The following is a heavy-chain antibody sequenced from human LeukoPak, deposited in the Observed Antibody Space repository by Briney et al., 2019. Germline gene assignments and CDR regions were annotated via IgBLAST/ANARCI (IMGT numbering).Heavy chain of an antibody. CDR1: GFIVSNNH. CDR2: IYSGDTT. J-gene: IGHJ4*02. Sequence: GGSPRLSCAASGFIVSNNHINWIRQAPGKGLEWVSIIYSGDTTYYSDYVKGRFILSSDNSKNMLYLQMNSLRVEDTAVYYCARELAGGKRSRTASQKNGQSDYWGQGTLVTVSS. V-gene: IGHV3-66*01. CDR3: ARELAGGKRSRTASQKNGQSDY. D-gene: IGHD4-23*01.